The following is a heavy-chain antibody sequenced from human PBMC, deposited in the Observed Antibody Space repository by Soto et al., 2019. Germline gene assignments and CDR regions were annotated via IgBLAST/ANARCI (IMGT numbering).Heavy chain of an antibody. D-gene: IGHD3-3*01. J-gene: IGHJ4*02. V-gene: IGHV4-4*02. CDR3: ATGNVDSMLEY. CDR1: AGSISSYDW. CDR2: MYHSGGA. Sequence: PSETLSLTCVVSAGSISSYDWWTWVSQPPGKGLEWIGKMYHSGGADYSPSLKSRVTISADSSKNHFSLRLTGVTAADTAVYYCATGNVDSMLEYWGQGTQVTGSS.